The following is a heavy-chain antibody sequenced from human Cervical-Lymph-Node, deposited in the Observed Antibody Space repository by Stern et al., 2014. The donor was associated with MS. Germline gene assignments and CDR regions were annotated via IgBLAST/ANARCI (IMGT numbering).Heavy chain of an antibody. V-gene: IGHV1-69*01. CDR1: GGTFSNSA. CDR2: IIPILGAA. CDR3: ATSAGFYSAMDV. J-gene: IGHJ6*02. Sequence: VQLVESGAEVKKPGSSVKVSCRTSGGTFSNSAFSWIRQAPGQGLEWMGAIIPILGAATYAHRFQGRVTISAHEATNTAYMELSSLRSEDTAVYYCATSAGFYSAMDVWGPGTTVAVSS. D-gene: IGHD2-21*01.